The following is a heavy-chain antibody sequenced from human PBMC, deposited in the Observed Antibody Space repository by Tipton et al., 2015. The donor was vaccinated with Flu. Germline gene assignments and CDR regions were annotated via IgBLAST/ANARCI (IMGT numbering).Heavy chain of an antibody. D-gene: IGHD3-22*01. J-gene: IGHJ4*02. V-gene: IGHV5-51*01. CDR2: IYPDDSDT. CDR1: RFNFRTYW. CDR3: ARLPPGSYYDTSGFYRSYFDY. Sequence: VQLVQSGAEEKKPGESLKISCKGSRFNFRTYWIGWVRQEPGKGLEWVGIIYPDDSDTRYSPSFHGQVTISADKSISTAYMQWNSLKASDTAMYYCARLPPGSYYDTSGFYRSYFDYWGQGTQVTVSS.